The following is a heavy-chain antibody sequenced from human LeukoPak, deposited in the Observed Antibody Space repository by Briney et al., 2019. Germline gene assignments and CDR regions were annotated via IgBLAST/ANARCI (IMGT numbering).Heavy chain of an antibody. CDR2: ISSSGSYI. V-gene: IGHV3-21*01. CDR1: EFTFSTYG. J-gene: IGHJ4*02. Sequence: KSGGSLRLSCAASEFTFSTYGMNWVRQAPGRGLEWVSSISSSGSYIYYADSVKGRFTISRDNAKNSVYLQMDSLRAEDTAEYYCAREYSSNWYPFDYWGQGILVTVSS. D-gene: IGHD6-13*01. CDR3: AREYSSNWYPFDY.